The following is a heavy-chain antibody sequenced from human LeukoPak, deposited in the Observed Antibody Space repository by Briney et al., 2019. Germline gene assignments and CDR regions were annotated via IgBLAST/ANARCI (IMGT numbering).Heavy chain of an antibody. CDR1: GFPFSDRY. J-gene: IGHJ4*02. Sequence: GSLRLSCAAAGFPFSDRYMSWIRQAPGKGMEWVAYISPNGDNIHYADSVKGRFTISRDNAKNSLFLQVNSLRAEDTAVYYCVTESGWLFDFWGQGTLVTVSS. CDR2: ISPNGDNI. CDR3: VTESGWLFDF. D-gene: IGHD6-19*01. V-gene: IGHV3-11*04.